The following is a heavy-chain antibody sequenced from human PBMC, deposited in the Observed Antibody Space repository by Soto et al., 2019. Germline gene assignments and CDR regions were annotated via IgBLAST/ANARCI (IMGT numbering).Heavy chain of an antibody. CDR2: IIPIFGTA. Sequence: QVQLVQSGAEVKKPGSSVKVSCKASGGTFSSYAISWVRQAPGQGLEWMGGIIPIFGTANYAQKFQGRVTITADAATSTACMELSSLRSEDTGVYYCASCGYSHGWDAFDIWGQGTMVTVSS. CDR3: ASCGYSHGWDAFDI. V-gene: IGHV1-69*01. CDR1: GGTFSSYA. D-gene: IGHD5-18*01. J-gene: IGHJ3*02.